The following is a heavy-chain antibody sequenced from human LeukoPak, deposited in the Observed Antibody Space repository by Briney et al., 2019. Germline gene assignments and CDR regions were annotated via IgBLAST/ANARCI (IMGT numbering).Heavy chain of an antibody. Sequence: ASVKVSCKASGYTVTSYGISWVRQAPGQGLEWMGWISAYHGNTNYAKKHQRRVTMTKTTSTSTAYMGLRRLRSDDTAVYSCARGRSNGYYYYYMDVWGKGTTVTVSS. CDR1: GYTVTSYG. CDR2: ISAYHGNT. J-gene: IGHJ6*03. V-gene: IGHV1-18*01. CDR3: ARGRSNGYYYYYMDV. D-gene: IGHD4-11*01.